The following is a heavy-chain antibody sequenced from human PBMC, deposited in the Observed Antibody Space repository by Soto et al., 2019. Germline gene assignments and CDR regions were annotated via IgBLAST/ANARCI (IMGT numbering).Heavy chain of an antibody. CDR1: GGSISSYY. CDR2: IYYSGST. J-gene: IGHJ6*02. CDR3: ARFGDGYNYEYYYGMDV. Sequence: SETLSLTCTVSGGSISSYYWSWIRQPPGKGPEWIGYIYYSGSTNYNPSLKSRVTISVDTSKNQFSLKLSSVTAADTAVYYCARFGDGYNYEYYYGMDVWGQGTTVTVSS. D-gene: IGHD3-3*01. V-gene: IGHV4-59*01.